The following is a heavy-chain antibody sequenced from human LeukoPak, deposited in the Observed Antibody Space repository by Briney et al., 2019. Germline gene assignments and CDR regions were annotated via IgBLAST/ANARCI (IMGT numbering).Heavy chain of an antibody. J-gene: IGHJ3*02. D-gene: IGHD3-10*01. V-gene: IGHV4-31*03. CDR3: ARFTPMVRGVILAFDI. CDR2: IYYSGST. Sequence: SETLSLTCTVSGGSISSGGYYWSWIRQHPGTGLEWIGYIYYSGSTYYNPSLKSRVTISVDTSKNQFSLKLSSVTAADTAVYYCARFTPMVRGVILAFDIWGQGTMVTVSS. CDR1: GGSISSGGYY.